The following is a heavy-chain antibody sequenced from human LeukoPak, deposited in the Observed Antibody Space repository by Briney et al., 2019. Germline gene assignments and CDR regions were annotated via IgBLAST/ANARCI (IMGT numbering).Heavy chain of an antibody. CDR2: IYSGGST. CDR1: GFTVSSNY. Sequence: GGSLRLSCAASGFTVSSNYMSWVRQAPGKGLEWVSVIYSGGSTYYADSVKGRFTISRDNSKNTLYLQMNSLRAEDTAVYYCAKIGRDYGDYFDLWGRGILVTVSS. V-gene: IGHV3-53*01. J-gene: IGHJ2*01. CDR3: AKIGRDYGDYFDL. D-gene: IGHD4-17*01.